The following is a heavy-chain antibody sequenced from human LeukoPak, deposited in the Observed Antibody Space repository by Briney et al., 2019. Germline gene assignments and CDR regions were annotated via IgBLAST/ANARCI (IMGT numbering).Heavy chain of an antibody. CDR1: GYTFTSYA. CDR3: ARVNSGYYSYYGMDV. D-gene: IGHD3-3*01. V-gene: IGHV1-3*01. CDR2: INVGNGNT. Sequence: GASVKVSCKASGYTFTSYAMHWVRQAPGQRLEWMGWINVGNGNTEYSQKFQGRVTITRDTSASTAYMELSSLRSEDTAAYYCARVNSGYYSYYGMDVWAKGPRSPSP. J-gene: IGHJ6*02.